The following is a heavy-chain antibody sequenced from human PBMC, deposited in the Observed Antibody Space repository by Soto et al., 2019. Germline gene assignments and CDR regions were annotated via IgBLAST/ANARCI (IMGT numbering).Heavy chain of an antibody. J-gene: IGHJ4*02. CDR3: ARRAYSYGIAFDY. D-gene: IGHD5-18*01. CDR2: IYSSGST. V-gene: IGHV4-39*01. Sequence: SETLSLTCTVSGGSISSSSYYWGWIRQPPGKVLEWIGSIYSSGSTYYNPALKSRVTISVDTSENQFSLKLSSVTAADTAVYYCARRAYSYGIAFDYWGQGTLVTVSS. CDR1: GGSISSSSYY.